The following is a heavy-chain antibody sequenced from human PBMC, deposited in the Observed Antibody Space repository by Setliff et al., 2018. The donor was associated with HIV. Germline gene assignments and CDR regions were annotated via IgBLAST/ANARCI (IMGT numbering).Heavy chain of an antibody. D-gene: IGHD6-13*01. CDR3: ARDRSSWGTDAFDI. CDR2: ISAYNGNT. V-gene: IGHV1-18*01. J-gene: IGHJ3*02. Sequence: ASVKVSCKASGYTFTSYGISWVRQAPGQGLEWMGWISAYNGNTNYAQKLQGRVTMTTDTSTSTAYMELRSLRSNDTAVYYCARDRSSWGTDAFDIWGQGTMVTVSS. CDR1: GYTFTSYG.